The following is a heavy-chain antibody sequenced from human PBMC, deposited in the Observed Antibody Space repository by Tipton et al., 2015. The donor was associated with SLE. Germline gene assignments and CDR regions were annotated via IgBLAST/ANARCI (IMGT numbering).Heavy chain of an antibody. J-gene: IGHJ6*03. CDR1: GGSISSSSYY. CDR2: IYYSGST. V-gene: IGHV4-39*07. D-gene: IGHD5-12*01. CDR3: ARISGYEHYYYYYMDV. Sequence: TLSLTCTVSGGSISSSSYYWGWIRPPPGKGLEWIGSIYYSGSTYYNPSLKSRVTISVDTSKNQFSLKLSPVTAADTAVYYCARISGYEHYYYYYMDVWGKGTTVTVSS.